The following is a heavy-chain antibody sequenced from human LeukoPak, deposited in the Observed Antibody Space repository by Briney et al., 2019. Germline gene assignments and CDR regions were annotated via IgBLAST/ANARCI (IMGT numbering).Heavy chain of an antibody. D-gene: IGHD5-18*01. CDR1: GGSISSYY. CDR2: IYYSGST. Sequence: SETLSLTCPVSGGSISSYYWSWIRQPPGKGLEWIGYIYYSGSTNYNPSLKSRVTISVDTSKNQFSLKLSSVTAADTAVYYCARVRHSLGPWDQGTLVTVSS. CDR3: ARVRHSLGP. V-gene: IGHV4-59*01. J-gene: IGHJ5*02.